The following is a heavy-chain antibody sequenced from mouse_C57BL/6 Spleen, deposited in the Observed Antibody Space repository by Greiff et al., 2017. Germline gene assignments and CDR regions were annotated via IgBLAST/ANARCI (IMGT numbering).Heavy chain of an antibody. CDR1: GYAFSSSW. Sequence: QVQLKESGPELVKPGASVKISCKASGYAFSSSWMNWVKQRPGKGLEWIGRIYPGDGDTNYNGKFKGKATLTADKSSSTAYMHLSSLTSEDSAVYFCAREGAAYWGQGTLVTVSA. CDR2: IYPGDGDT. CDR3: AREGAAY. J-gene: IGHJ3*01. V-gene: IGHV1-82*01.